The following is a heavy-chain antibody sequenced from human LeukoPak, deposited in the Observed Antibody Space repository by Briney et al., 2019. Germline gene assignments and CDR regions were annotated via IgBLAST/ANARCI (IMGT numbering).Heavy chain of an antibody. CDR3: ARAPGYSSSPSLEY. J-gene: IGHJ4*02. V-gene: IGHV4-59*01. CDR2: IYHSGST. CDR1: GGSISGYY. D-gene: IGHD6-6*01. Sequence: SETLSLTCTVSGGSISGYYWSWIRQRPGKGLEWIGSIYHSGSTNYNPSLQSRVTISADTSKNQFSLKLSSVTAADTAVYYCARAPGYSSSPSLEYWGQGTLVTVSS.